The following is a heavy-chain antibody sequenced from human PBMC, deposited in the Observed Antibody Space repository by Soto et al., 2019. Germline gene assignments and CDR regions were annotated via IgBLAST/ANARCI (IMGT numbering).Heavy chain of an antibody. CDR3: ARRRLGGYCSSTSCDYYYYGMDV. D-gene: IGHD2-2*01. V-gene: IGHV5-10-1*01. CDR1: GYSFTSYW. J-gene: IGHJ6*02. Sequence: PGESLKISCKGSGYSFTSYWISWVRQMPGKGLEWMGRIDPSDSYTNYSPSFQGHVTSSADKSISTAYLQWSSLKASDTAMYYCARRRLGGYCSSTSCDYYYYGMDVWGQGTTVTVSS. CDR2: IDPSDSYT.